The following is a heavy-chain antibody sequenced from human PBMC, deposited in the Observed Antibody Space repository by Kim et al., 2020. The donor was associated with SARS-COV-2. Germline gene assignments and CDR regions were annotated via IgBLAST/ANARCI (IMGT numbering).Heavy chain of an antibody. J-gene: IGHJ5*02. V-gene: IGHV4-59*01. Sequence: SRPSLRSRITISVDTSNNQFSLKVSSVTAADTAVYYCARLVGATFDPWGQGTLVTVSS. D-gene: IGHD1-26*01. CDR3: ARLVGATFDP.